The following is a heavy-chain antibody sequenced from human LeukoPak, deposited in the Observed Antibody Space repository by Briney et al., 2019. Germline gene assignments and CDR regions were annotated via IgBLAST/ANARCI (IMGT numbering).Heavy chain of an antibody. J-gene: IGHJ3*02. CDR2: ISWNSGSI. Sequence: PGGSLRLSCAVSGFVFSQHTISWVRQAPGKGLEWVSGISWNSGSIGYADSVKGRFTISRDNAKNSLYLQMNSLRAEDTALYYCAKDIRQTWFGELDAFDIWGQGTMVTVSS. CDR1: GFVFSQHT. CDR3: AKDIRQTWFGELDAFDI. D-gene: IGHD3-10*01. V-gene: IGHV3-9*01.